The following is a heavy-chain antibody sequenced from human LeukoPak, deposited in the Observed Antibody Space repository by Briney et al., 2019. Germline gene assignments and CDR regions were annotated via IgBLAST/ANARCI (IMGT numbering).Heavy chain of an antibody. V-gene: IGHV3-33*06. CDR3: AKDDIGYYFHY. Sequence: GRSLRLSCAASGFTFSSYGMHWVRQAPGKGLEWVAVIWYDGSNKYYADSVKGRFTISRDNSKNTLYLQMNSLRAEDTAVYYCAKDDIGYYFHYWGQGTLVTVSS. CDR2: IWYDGSNK. J-gene: IGHJ4*02. CDR1: GFTFSSYG. D-gene: IGHD2-15*01.